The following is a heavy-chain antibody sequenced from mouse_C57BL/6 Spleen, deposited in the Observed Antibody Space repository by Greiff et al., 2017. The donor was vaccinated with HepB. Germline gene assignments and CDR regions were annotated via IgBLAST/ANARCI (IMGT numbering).Heavy chain of an antibody. CDR3: ARGYYSNYGAMDY. CDR1: GYTFTSYW. Sequence: QVHVKQSGAELVKPGASVKLSCKASGYTFTSYWMHWVKQRPGRGLEWIGRIDPNSGGTKYNEKFKSKATLTVDKPSSTAYMQLSSLTSEDSAVYYCARGYYSNYGAMDYWGQGTSVTVSS. D-gene: IGHD2-5*01. V-gene: IGHV1-72*01. CDR2: IDPNSGGT. J-gene: IGHJ4*01.